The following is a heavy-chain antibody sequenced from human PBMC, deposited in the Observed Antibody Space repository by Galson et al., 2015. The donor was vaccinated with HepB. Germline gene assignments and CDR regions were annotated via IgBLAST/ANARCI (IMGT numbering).Heavy chain of an antibody. J-gene: IGHJ5*01. CDR2: IKQDGGEK. CDR3: ARGMTIAANWFDS. Sequence: SLRLSCAASGFTFSSYWMNWVRQAPGKGLEWVANIKQDGGEKYYVDSVKGRFTISRDNAKTSLYLQMDSLRAEDTAIYYCARGMTIAANWFDSWGQGTLVTVSS. V-gene: IGHV3-7*03. CDR1: GFTFSSYW. D-gene: IGHD2-15*01.